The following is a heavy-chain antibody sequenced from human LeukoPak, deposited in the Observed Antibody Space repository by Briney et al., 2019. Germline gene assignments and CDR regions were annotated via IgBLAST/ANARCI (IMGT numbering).Heavy chain of an antibody. J-gene: IGHJ3*02. V-gene: IGHV4-59*01. D-gene: IGHD3-16*02. CDR3: ASPIMITFGGVIAPAGGDAFDI. Sequence: SETLSLTCTVSGGSISSYYWSWIRQPPGKGLEWIGYIYYSGSTNYNPSLKSRVTISVDTSKNQFSLKLSSVTAADTAVYYCASPIMITFGGVIAPAGGDAFDIWGQGTMVTVSS. CDR2: IYYSGST. CDR1: GGSISSYY.